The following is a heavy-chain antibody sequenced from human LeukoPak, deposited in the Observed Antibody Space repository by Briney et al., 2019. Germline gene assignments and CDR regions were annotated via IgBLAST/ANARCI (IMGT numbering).Heavy chain of an antibody. CDR1: GFTFDDYA. CDR2: ISRNSGSI. J-gene: IGHJ4*02. CDR3: AKDISAVAGPFDY. D-gene: IGHD6-19*01. Sequence: GGSLRLSCAASGFTFDDYAMHWVRQAPGKGLEWVSGISRNSGSIGYADSVKGRFTISRDNAKNSLYLQMNSLRAEDMALYYCAKDISAVAGPFDYWGQGTLVTVSS. V-gene: IGHV3-9*03.